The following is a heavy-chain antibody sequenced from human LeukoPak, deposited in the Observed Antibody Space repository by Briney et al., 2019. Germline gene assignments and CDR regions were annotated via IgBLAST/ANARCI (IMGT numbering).Heavy chain of an antibody. CDR2: ISWNSGSI. CDR3: AKDGGSNYLYYFDY. V-gene: IGHV3-9*01. J-gene: IGHJ4*02. CDR1: GFTFDDYA. D-gene: IGHD4-11*01. Sequence: GRSLRLSCAASGFTFDDYAMHWVRQAPGKGLEWVSGISWNSGSIGNADSVKGRFTISRDNAKNSLYLQMNSLRAEDTALYYCAKDGGSNYLYYFDYWGQGTLVTVSS.